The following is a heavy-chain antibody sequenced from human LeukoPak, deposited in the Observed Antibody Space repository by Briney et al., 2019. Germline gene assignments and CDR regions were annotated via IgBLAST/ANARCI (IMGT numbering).Heavy chain of an antibody. Sequence: GGSLRLFCAASGFTFSSYGMHWVRQAPGKGLEWVAFLRYDGSNKYYVDSVKGRFTISRDNSKNTLYLQMNSLRAEDTAFYYRTTGYEILTGYYTPFDYWGQGTLVTVSS. D-gene: IGHD3-9*01. CDR3: TTGYEILTGYYTPFDY. CDR2: LRYDGSNK. V-gene: IGHV3-30*02. J-gene: IGHJ4*02. CDR1: GFTFSSYG.